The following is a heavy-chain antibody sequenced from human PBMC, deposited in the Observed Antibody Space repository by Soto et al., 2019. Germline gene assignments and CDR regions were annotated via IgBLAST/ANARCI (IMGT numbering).Heavy chain of an antibody. CDR2: ISGSGGST. J-gene: IGHJ4*02. CDR3: ANGVGFQIFFDY. V-gene: IGHV3-23*01. D-gene: IGHD1-26*01. CDR1: GFAFSSYA. Sequence: GGSLRLSCAACGFAFSSYALSWVRQAPGKGLEWVSAISGSGGSTYYADSVKGRFTISRDNSKNTLYLQMNSLRAEDTAVYYCANGVGFQIFFDYWGQGTLVTVSS.